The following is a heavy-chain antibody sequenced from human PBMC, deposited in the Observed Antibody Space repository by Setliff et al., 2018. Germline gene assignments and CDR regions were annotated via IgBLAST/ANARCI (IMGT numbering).Heavy chain of an antibody. J-gene: IGHJ4*02. D-gene: IGHD6-19*01. CDR1: GGSFSGYY. CDR3: TRNFLGWLARF. V-gene: IGHV4-59*10. Sequence: PSETLSLTCAVYGGSFSGYYWSWFRQPAGKGLEWIGRIYSDENTDYNPSLKSRVTMSADTSKNQFSLKLKSVTAADTAVYYCTRNFLGWLARFWGRGTLVTVSS. CDR2: IYSDENT.